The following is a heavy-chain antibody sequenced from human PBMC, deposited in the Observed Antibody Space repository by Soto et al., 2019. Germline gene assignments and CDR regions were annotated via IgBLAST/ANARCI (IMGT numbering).Heavy chain of an antibody. D-gene: IGHD4-17*01. V-gene: IGHV4-61*08. CDR3: ARDPTHDYGGNYGTYGMDV. J-gene: IGHJ6*02. Sequence: SATLSLTCTVSGGSISSGGYYWSWIRQHPGKGLEWIGYIYYSGSTNYNPSLKSRVTISVDTSKNQFSLKLSSVTAADTAVYYCARDPTHDYGGNYGTYGMDVWGQGTTVTVSS. CDR1: GGSISSGGYY. CDR2: IYYSGST.